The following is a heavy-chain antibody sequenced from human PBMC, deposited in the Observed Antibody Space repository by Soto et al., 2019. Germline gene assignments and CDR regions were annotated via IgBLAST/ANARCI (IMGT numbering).Heavy chain of an antibody. J-gene: IGHJ5*02. D-gene: IGHD4-4*01. Sequence: EVQILESGGSLVQPGGSLRLSCAASGFTFSSAAMNWVRQAPGKGLEWVSIISSTDTRTYYAYSVKGRFTISRDNSKNTLYLDMNSLRAEDTAVYYCAKSLDIHYKNWFDPWGQGTLVTVSS. CDR1: GFTFSSAA. CDR2: ISSTDTRT. V-gene: IGHV3-23*01. CDR3: AKSLDIHYKNWFDP.